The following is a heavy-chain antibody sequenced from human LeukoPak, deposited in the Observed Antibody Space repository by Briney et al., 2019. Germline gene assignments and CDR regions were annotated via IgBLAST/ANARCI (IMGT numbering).Heavy chain of an antibody. CDR2: IWYDGSNK. CDR3: ARGGRDYGMDV. Sequence: PGGSLRLSCAASGFTFSSYGMHWVRQAPGKGLEWVAVIWYDGSNKYYADSVKGRFTISRDNSKNTLYLQMNSLRAEDTAVYYCARGGRDYGMDVWGQGTTVTVSS. J-gene: IGHJ6*02. V-gene: IGHV3-30*19. CDR1: GFTFSSYG.